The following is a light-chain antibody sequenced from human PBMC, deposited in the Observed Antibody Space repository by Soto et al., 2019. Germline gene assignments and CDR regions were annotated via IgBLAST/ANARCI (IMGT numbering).Light chain of an antibody. J-gene: IGLJ1*01. CDR2: SDR. Sequence: SYELTQPPSVSVAPGQTARITCGGNNIGSKSVNWYQHKPGQAPVLVVYSDRDRASGIPARFSGSNSGNSATLTISRVEGGDEADYYCQVWDSTSAHPYAFGTGTKVTVL. CDR3: QVWDSTSAHPYA. CDR1: NIGSKS. V-gene: IGLV3-21*02.